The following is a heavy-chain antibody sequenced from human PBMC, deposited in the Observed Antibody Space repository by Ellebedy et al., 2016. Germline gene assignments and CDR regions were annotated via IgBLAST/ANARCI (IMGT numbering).Heavy chain of an antibody. J-gene: IGHJ4*02. V-gene: IGHV3-9*01. CDR1: GFSFDDYA. CDR3: AKGGGVTTGYYFDH. CDR2: ISWNSGSR. D-gene: IGHD4-17*01. Sequence: SLKISCAASGFSFDDYALHWVRQAPGKGLEWVSGISWNSGSRGYADSVKGRFTISRDNAKNSLYMEMNTLRADDTALYYCAKGGGVTTGYYFDHWGQGALVTVSS.